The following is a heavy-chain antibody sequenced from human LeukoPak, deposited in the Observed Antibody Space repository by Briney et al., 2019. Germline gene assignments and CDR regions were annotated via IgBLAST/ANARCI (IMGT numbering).Heavy chain of an antibody. CDR3: VKSIEEWLVGDY. D-gene: IGHD6-19*01. Sequence: ASVKVSCKASGYTFSTHDINWVRQATGQGLEWMGWMNPNSGNTVYAQKFQGRITMTGNTSISTAYMELSSLRSEDTAVYYCVKSIEEWLVGDYWGQGTLVTVSS. J-gene: IGHJ4*02. CDR2: MNPNSGNT. V-gene: IGHV1-8*01. CDR1: GYTFSTHD.